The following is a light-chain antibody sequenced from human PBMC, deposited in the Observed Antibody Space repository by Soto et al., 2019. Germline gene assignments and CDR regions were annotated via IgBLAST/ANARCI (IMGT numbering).Light chain of an antibody. CDR1: SSDVGGYNY. Sequence: QSALTQPASVSGSPGQSITISCTGTSSDVGGYNYVSWYQHNPGKAPKLMIYDVSNRPSGVSNRFSGSKSGNTASLTISGLQAEDEAEYYCSSYTSSSDVVFGGGTKLTVL. J-gene: IGLJ2*01. CDR3: SSYTSSSDVV. V-gene: IGLV2-14*03. CDR2: DVS.